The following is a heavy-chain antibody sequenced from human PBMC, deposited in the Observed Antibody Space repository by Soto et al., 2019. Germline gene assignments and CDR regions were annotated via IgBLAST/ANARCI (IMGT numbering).Heavy chain of an antibody. CDR2: ISTHNGNT. J-gene: IGHJ3*01. Sequence: ASVKVSCKASVFTSSGISWVRQAPGQRLEWMGWISTHNGNTIYAQKFQGRVIMTMDTSTTAVYMELRSLRPDDTAVYLCAREGILGLFDAYDLWGQGTMVTVS. CDR1: VFTSSG. CDR3: AREGILGLFDAYDL. D-gene: IGHD3-3*01. V-gene: IGHV1-18*04.